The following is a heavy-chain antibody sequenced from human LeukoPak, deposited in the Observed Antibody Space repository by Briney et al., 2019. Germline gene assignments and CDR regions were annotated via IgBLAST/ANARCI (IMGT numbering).Heavy chain of an antibody. CDR2: ISGSGGST. D-gene: IGHD2-2*01. V-gene: IGHV3-23*01. CDR3: AKDSFWSSASCSLFDY. J-gene: IGHJ4*02. CDR1: GFTFSSNA. Sequence: GESLRLSCAASGFTFSSNAMSWVRQPQGPGMERDSAISGSGGSTYYADSVKGRFTIFSDNSKNTLYLQMNSLRAEDTAVYYCAKDSFWSSASCSLFDYWGQGTLWTVSS.